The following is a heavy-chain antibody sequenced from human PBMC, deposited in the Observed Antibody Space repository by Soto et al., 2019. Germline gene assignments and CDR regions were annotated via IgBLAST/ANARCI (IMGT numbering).Heavy chain of an antibody. J-gene: IGHJ4*02. D-gene: IGHD2-8*01. CDR2: INPNSGGT. Sequence: ASVKVSCKASGYTFTGYYMHWVRHAPRQGLEWMGWINPNSGGTNYAQKFQGRVTMTRDTSISTAYMELSRLRSDDTAVYYCADRSYYATPFEYWGQGTPVNVSS. V-gene: IGHV1-2*02. CDR3: ADRSYYATPFEY. CDR1: GYTFTGYY.